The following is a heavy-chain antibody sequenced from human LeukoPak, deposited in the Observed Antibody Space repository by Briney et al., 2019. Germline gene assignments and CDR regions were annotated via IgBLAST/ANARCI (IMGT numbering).Heavy chain of an antibody. V-gene: IGHV4-38-2*01. CDR2: IYHSGST. D-gene: IGHD6-13*01. J-gene: IGHJ6*03. CDR1: GYSISSGYY. Sequence: PSETLSLTCAVSGYSISSGYYWGWIRQPPGKGLEWIGSIYHSGSTYYNPPLKSRVTISVDTSKNQFSLKLSSVTAADTAVYYCARHPYSSSWYGPTSYYYYYMDVWGKGTTVTVSS. CDR3: ARHPYSSSWYGPTSYYYYYMDV.